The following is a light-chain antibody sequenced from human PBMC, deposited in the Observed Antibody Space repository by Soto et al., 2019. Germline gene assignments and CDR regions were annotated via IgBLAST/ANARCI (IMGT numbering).Light chain of an antibody. CDR1: HSIYKW. Sequence: IHMTHSPSSVSASIGDIVTISFRAIHSIYKWLVWYQQKPGKSPKLLIYAASSLQSGVPSRFSGSGYGTDFTLTISSLQPEDSATYYCQQADSFPLTFGGGTKVDI. V-gene: IGKV1-12*01. CDR3: QQADSFPLT. CDR2: AAS. J-gene: IGKJ4*01.